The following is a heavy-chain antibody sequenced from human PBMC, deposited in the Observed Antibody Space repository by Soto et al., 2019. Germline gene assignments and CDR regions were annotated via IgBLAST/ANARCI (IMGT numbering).Heavy chain of an antibody. V-gene: IGHV3-64D*06. CDR3: VKEGETGTGAFDI. Sequence: GGSLRLSCSASGFTFSSYAMHWVRQAPGKGLECVSAISSNGGSTYYADSVKGRFTISRDNSKNTLYLQMSSLRAEDTAVYYCVKEGETGTGAFDIWGQGTMVTVSS. D-gene: IGHD1-1*01. CDR1: GFTFSSYA. J-gene: IGHJ3*02. CDR2: ISSNGGST.